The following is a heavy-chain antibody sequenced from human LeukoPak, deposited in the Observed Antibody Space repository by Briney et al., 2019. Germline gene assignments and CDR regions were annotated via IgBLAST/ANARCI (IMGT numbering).Heavy chain of an antibody. CDR3: AKPGEYYDILTGYYRAEYFQH. Sequence: GGSLRLSCAASGFTFSSYGMHWVRQAPGKGLEWVAFIRYDGSNKYYADSVKGRFTISRDNSKNTLYLQMNSLRAEDTAVYYCAKPGEYYDILTGYYRAEYFQHWGQGTLVTVSS. CDR1: GFTFSSYG. D-gene: IGHD3-9*01. CDR2: IRYDGSNK. V-gene: IGHV3-30*02. J-gene: IGHJ1*01.